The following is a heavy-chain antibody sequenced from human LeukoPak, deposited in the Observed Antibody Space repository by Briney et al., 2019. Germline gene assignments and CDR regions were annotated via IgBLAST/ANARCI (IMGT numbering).Heavy chain of an antibody. Sequence: ASVKVSCKASGYTFTSYDINWVRQATGQGLEWMGWMNPNSGNTGYAQKFQGRVTMTRNTSISTAYMELSSLRSEDTAVYYCARGYGSGSYYNLYYYYYMDVWGKGTTVTISS. CDR2: MNPNSGNT. CDR1: GYTFTSYD. V-gene: IGHV1-8*01. D-gene: IGHD3-10*01. J-gene: IGHJ6*03. CDR3: ARGYGSGSYYNLYYYYYMDV.